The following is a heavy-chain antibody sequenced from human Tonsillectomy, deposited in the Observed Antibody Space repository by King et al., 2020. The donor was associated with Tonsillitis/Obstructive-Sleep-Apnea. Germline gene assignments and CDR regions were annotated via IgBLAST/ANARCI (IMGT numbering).Heavy chain of an antibody. D-gene: IGHD5-18*01. CDR2: INPYSGGT. J-gene: IGHJ4*02. V-gene: IGHV1-2*02. Sequence: QLVQSGAEVKKPGASVKVSCKASGYTFTGYYMHWVRQAPGQGLEWMGWINPYSGGTKYAQKFQGRVTMTRDTSIRTVYMELSRLKSDDTAVYYCARHHTSMVDWGQGTLVTVSS. CDR1: GYTFTGYY. CDR3: ARHHTSMVD.